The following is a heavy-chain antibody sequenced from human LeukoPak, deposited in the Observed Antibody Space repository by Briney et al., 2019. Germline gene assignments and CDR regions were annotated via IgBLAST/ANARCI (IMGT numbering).Heavy chain of an antibody. J-gene: IGHJ3*02. Sequence: GGSLRLSCAASGFTLSSFAMSWVRQAPGKGLEWVSAISGSGGSTYYADSVKGRFTISRDNSKNTLYLQMNSLRAEDTAVYYCAKDHSSSWYRDAFDIWGQGTMVTVSS. CDR3: AKDHSSSWYRDAFDI. CDR2: ISGSGGST. CDR1: GFTLSSFA. V-gene: IGHV3-23*01. D-gene: IGHD6-13*01.